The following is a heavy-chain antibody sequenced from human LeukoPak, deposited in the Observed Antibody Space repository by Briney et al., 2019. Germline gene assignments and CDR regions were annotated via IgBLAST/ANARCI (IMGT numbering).Heavy chain of an antibody. V-gene: IGHV4-34*01. J-gene: IGHJ5*02. CDR1: GGSFSGYY. D-gene: IGHD6-13*01. CDR3: ARVLASWYKRNWFDP. CDR2: INHSGST. Sequence: SETLSLTCAVYGGSFSGYYWSWIRQPPGKGLEWIGEINHSGSTNYNPSLKSRVTISVDTSKNQFSLKLSSVTAADTAVYYCARVLASWYKRNWFDPWGQGTLVTVSS.